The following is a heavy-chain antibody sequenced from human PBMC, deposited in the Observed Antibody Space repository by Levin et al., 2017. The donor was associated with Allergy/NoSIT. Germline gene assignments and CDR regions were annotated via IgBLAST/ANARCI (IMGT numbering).Heavy chain of an antibody. CDR3: ARYGVYGQGTFDI. CDR2: VSNSGNT. CDR1: GDSVSSHY. Sequence: SETLSLTCTVSGDSVSSHYWNWIRQPPGKGLEWIGYVSNSGNTNFNPSLKSRVTMSVDKSKNQFSLKLSSVTAADTAVYYCARYGVYGQGTFDIWGQGTMVTVSS. V-gene: IGHV4-59*02. J-gene: IGHJ3*02. D-gene: IGHD4-17*01.